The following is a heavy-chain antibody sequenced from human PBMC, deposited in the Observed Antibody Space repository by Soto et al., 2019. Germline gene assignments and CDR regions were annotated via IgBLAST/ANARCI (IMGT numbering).Heavy chain of an antibody. CDR2: INPTGGST. Sequence: QVQLVQSGAEVKKPGASVNISCKASGYTFINYYIHWVRQAPGQGLEWMAIINPTGGSTNYAQRFQGRVTLTTDTSTTTVYMELSSLRFEDTAVYYCARDLAAGDYWGQGTLVTVSS. D-gene: IGHD6-25*01. CDR3: ARDLAAGDY. V-gene: IGHV1-46*01. J-gene: IGHJ4*02. CDR1: GYTFINYY.